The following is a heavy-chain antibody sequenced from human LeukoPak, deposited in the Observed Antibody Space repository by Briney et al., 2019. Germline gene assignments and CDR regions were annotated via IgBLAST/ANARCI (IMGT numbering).Heavy chain of an antibody. D-gene: IGHD6-25*01. V-gene: IGHV4-39*07. CDR3: ARYLAAGYFDL. CDR2: IYYSGST. J-gene: IGHJ2*01. Sequence: SETLSLTCTVSGGSISSNSYYWGWIRQPPGKGLEWIGSIYYSGSTYYNPSLKSRVTISVDTSKNQFSLKLSSVTAADTAVYYCARYLAAGYFDLWGRGTLVTVSS. CDR1: GGSISSNSYY.